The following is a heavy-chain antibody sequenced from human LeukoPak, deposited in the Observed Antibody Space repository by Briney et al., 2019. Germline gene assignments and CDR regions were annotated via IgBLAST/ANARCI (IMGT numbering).Heavy chain of an antibody. V-gene: IGHV4-30-2*01. D-gene: IGHD2-2*01. J-gene: IGHJ4*02. CDR2: IYHSGST. Sequence: SQTLSLTCAVSGGSISSGGYSWSWIRQPPGKVLEWTGYIYHSGSTYYNPSLKSRVTISVDRSKNQFSLKLSSVTAAHTAVYYCARVRYCSSTSCYAERGYFDYWGQGTLVTVSS. CDR1: GGSISSGGYS. CDR3: ARVRYCSSTSCYAERGYFDY.